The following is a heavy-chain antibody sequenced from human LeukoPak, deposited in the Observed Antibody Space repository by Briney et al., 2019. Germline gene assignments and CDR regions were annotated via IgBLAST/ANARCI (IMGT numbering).Heavy chain of an antibody. CDR3: ARSSITLIVVAHFDY. D-gene: IGHD3-22*01. CDR2: ITASSSST. Sequence: QTGGSLRLSCEASGFTFSNYGMSWVRQAPGKGLEWVSAITASSSSTHDADSVQGRFTISRDNSKNTLYLQMNSLRAEDTAVYYCARSSITLIVVAHFDYWGQGTLVTVSS. V-gene: IGHV3-23*01. CDR1: GFTFSNYG. J-gene: IGHJ4*02.